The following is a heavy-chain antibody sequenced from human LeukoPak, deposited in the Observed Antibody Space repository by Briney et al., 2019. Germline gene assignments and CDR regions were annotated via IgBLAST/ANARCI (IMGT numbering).Heavy chain of an antibody. J-gene: IGHJ2*01. Sequence: SQTLSLTCAISGDSVSSNSAAWNWIRQSPSRGLEWLGRTYYRSKRYNDYAVSVKSRITINPDTSKNQFSLQLNSVTPEDTAVYYCARDRSTMVRGVIRSPWYFDLWGRGTLVTVSS. CDR3: ARDRSTMVRGVIRSPWYFDL. V-gene: IGHV6-1*01. CDR1: GDSVSSNSAA. CDR2: TYYRSKRYN. D-gene: IGHD3-10*01.